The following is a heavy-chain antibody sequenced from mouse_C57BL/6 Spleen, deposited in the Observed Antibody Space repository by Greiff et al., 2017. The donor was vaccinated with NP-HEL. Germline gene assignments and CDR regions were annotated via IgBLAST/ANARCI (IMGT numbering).Heavy chain of an antibody. J-gene: IGHJ4*01. D-gene: IGHD1-1*01. CDR2: ISSGGDYI. V-gene: IGHV5-9-1*02. CDR3: KREVVRGAMDY. Sequence: EVKLVESGEGLVKPGGSLKLSCAASGFTFSSYAMSWVRQTPEKRLEWVAYISSGGDYIYYADTVKGRFTISRDNARNTLYLQMISLKSEDTAMYYCKREVVRGAMDYWGQGTSVTVSS. CDR1: GFTFSSYA.